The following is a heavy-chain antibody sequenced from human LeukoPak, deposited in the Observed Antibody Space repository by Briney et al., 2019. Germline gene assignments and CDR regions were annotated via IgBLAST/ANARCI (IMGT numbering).Heavy chain of an antibody. CDR2: ISDDGRYK. CDR3: ASFGISWRSSY. CDR1: GFSFSSHW. V-gene: IGHV3-74*01. D-gene: IGHD2-21*01. Sequence: GGSLRLSSAASGFSFSSHWVHWVRQAPGKGLGWVSRISDDGRYKSNADSVKGRFTISRDNVNNMLYLHMNSLRAEDTAVYYCASFGISWRSSYWGQGTLVTVSS. J-gene: IGHJ4*02.